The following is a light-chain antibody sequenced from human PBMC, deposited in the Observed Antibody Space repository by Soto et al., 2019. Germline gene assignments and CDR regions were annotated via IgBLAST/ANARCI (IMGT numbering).Light chain of an antibody. Sequence: EIVLTQSPGTLSLSPGERATLSCRASQSVSSNLAWYQQKPGQAPSLLIYGAFTRAPGIPARFSGTGSGTEFTLTLSSLQSEDFALYYCQQYNDWPLTFGQGTKVDIK. CDR1: QSVSSN. CDR2: GAF. V-gene: IGKV3-15*01. CDR3: QQYNDWPLT. J-gene: IGKJ1*01.